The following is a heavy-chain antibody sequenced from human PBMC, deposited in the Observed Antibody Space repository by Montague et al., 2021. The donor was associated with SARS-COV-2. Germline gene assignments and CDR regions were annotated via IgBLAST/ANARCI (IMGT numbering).Heavy chain of an antibody. D-gene: IGHD6-19*01. V-gene: IGHV4-39*02. J-gene: IGHJ4*02. CDR3: ARPGSVSGWFYFDD. CDR2: LSSSGST. Sequence: SETLSLTCIVSGESIDRDTYYWGWIRQSPGKGLEWIGSLSSSGSTYYXPSLRSRVTISMDTSKNHSSLKVNSVTATDTAVYFCARPGSVSGWFYFDDWGQGTLVSVSS. CDR1: GESIDRDTYY.